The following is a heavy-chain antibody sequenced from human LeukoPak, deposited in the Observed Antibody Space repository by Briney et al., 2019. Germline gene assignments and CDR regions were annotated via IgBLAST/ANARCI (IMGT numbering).Heavy chain of an antibody. V-gene: IGHV1-18*01. CDR1: GYAFTNYG. CDR3: ARGSSGRYEPDDAFDI. CDR2: ISAYNGNT. J-gene: IGHJ3*02. Sequence: ASVKVSCKASGYAFTNYGFTWVRQAPGQGLEWMGWISAYNGNTKYSQKLQGRVTMTTDTSTNTVYMDLRSLRSDDTALYFCARGSSGRYEPDDAFDIWGQGTMVTVSS. D-gene: IGHD3-22*01.